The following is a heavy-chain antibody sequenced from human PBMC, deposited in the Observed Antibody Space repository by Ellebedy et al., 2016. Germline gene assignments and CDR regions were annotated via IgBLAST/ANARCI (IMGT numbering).Heavy chain of an antibody. V-gene: IGHV3-30*18. Sequence: GESLKISCAASGFTFNDYGMHWVRQAPGKGLEWVAFISNDGNYKYYGDSVKGRFTISRDNPKNTLYLQMTSLRGEDTAMYFCAKDYFRGSYALSRGGDHFGYWGQGTLVTVSS. CDR1: GFTFNDYG. CDR3: AKDYFRGSYALSRGGDHFGY. CDR2: ISNDGNYK. D-gene: IGHD1-26*01. J-gene: IGHJ4*02.